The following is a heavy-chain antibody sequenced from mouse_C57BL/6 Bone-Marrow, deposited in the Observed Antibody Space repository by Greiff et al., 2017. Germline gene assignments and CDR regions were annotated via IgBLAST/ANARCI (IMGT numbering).Heavy chain of an antibody. CDR3: ATHYYGSSPYYAMDY. V-gene: IGHV2-9*01. CDR2: IWGGGST. Sequence: VMLVESGPGLVAPSQSLSITCTVSGFSLTSYGVDWVRQPPGKGLEWLGVIWGGGSTNYNSALMSRLSISKDNSKSQVFLKMNSLQTDDTAMYYGATHYYGSSPYYAMDYWGQGTSVTVSS. J-gene: IGHJ4*01. D-gene: IGHD1-1*01. CDR1: GFSLTSYG.